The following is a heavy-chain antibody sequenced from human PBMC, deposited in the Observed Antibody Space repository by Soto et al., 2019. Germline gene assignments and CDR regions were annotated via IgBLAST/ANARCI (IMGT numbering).Heavy chain of an antibody. J-gene: IGHJ4*02. D-gene: IGHD1-26*01. V-gene: IGHV3-23*01. CDR1: GFTFSSYA. CDR3: ARRGSGSYTDY. Sequence: EVQLLESGGGLVQPGGSLRLSCAASGFTFSSYAMRWVRQAPVKGLEWVSAISGSGGSTYYADSVKGRFTISRDNSKNTLYPQMNSLRAEDTAVYYCARRGSGSYTDYWGQGSLVTVSS. CDR2: ISGSGGST.